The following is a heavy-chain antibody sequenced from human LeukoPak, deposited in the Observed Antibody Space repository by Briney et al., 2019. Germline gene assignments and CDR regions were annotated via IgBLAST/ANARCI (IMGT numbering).Heavy chain of an antibody. D-gene: IGHD2-2*01. Sequence: GGSLRLSCAASGFTFSDYYMSWIRQAPGKGLEWVSYISSSGSTIYYADSVRGRFTISRDNAKNSLYLQMNSLRAEDTAVYYCARSLAPLSPVVVPAATSGLYYYYYGMDVWGQGTTVTVSS. CDR2: ISSSGSTI. J-gene: IGHJ6*02. CDR3: ARSLAPLSPVVVPAATSGLYYYYYGMDV. V-gene: IGHV3-11*04. CDR1: GFTFSDYY.